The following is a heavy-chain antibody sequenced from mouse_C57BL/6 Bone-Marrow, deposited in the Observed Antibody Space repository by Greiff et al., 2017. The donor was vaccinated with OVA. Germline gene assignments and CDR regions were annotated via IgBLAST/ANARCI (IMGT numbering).Heavy chain of an antibody. CDR2: ISSGSSTN. CDR1: GFTFSDYG. J-gene: IGHJ3*01. D-gene: IGHD1-1*02. Sequence: VQLKESGGGLVKPGGSLKLSCAASGFTFSDYGMHWVRQAPEEGLEWVAYISSGSSTNYYADTVKGRFTISRDNAKSTLFRQRTRLRSEDTAMYYCARGVAWFAYWGQGTLVTVSA. CDR3: ARGVAWFAY. V-gene: IGHV5-17*01.